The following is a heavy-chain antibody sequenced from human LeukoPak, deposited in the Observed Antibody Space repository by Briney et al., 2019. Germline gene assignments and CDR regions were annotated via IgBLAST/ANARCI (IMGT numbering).Heavy chain of an antibody. J-gene: IGHJ4*02. D-gene: IGHD6-13*01. CDR2: ISSSSSYI. Sequence: GGSLRLSCAASGFTFSSYSMNWVRQAPGKGLEWVSSISSSSSYIYYADSVKGRFTISRDNAKNSLYLQMNSLRAEDTAVYYCARVRTPGIAATWYWGPDYWGQGTLVTVSS. CDR3: ARVRTPGIAATWYWGPDY. V-gene: IGHV3-21*01. CDR1: GFTFSSYS.